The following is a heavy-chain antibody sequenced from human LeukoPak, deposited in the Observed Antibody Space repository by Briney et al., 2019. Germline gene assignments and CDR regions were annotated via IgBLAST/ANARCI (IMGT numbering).Heavy chain of an antibody. CDR2: IIPIFGTA. V-gene: IGHV1-69*06. CDR3: ARVRLWFGESQSHSSYYYYYMDV. Sequence: GASVKVSCKASGYTFTSYYMHWVRQAPGQGLEWMGGIIPIFGTANYAQKFQGRVTITADKSTSTAYMELSSLRSEDTAVYYCARVRLWFGESQSHSSYYYYYMDVWGKGTTVTVSS. D-gene: IGHD3-10*01. J-gene: IGHJ6*03. CDR1: GYTFTSYY.